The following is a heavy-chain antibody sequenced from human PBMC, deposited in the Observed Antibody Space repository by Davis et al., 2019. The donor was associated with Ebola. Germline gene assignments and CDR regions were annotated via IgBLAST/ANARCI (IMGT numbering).Heavy chain of an antibody. V-gene: IGHV3-23*01. Sequence: GESLKISCAASGFTFSSYAMSWVRQAPGKGLEWVSAISGSGGSTYYADSVKGRFTISRDNSKNTLYLQMNSLSVEDTAVYYCARDWAGLDVWGKGTTVTVSS. J-gene: IGHJ6*04. CDR3: ARDWAGLDV. CDR1: GFTFSSYA. CDR2: ISGSGGST. D-gene: IGHD3-16*01.